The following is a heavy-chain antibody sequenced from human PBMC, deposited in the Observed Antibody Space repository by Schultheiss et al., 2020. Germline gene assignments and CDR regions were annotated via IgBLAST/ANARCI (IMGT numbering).Heavy chain of an antibody. J-gene: IGHJ4*02. Sequence: SETLSLTCTVSGGSISRSNYYWGWIRQPPGKGLEWIGYIYYSGSTNYNPSVKSRVTISVDTSKNQFSLKLTSVTVADTAVYYCARHYDSRGYNDYWGQGTLVTVSS. CDR1: GGSISRSNYY. CDR3: ARHYDSRGYNDY. CDR2: IYYSGST. D-gene: IGHD3-22*01. V-gene: IGHV4-61*05.